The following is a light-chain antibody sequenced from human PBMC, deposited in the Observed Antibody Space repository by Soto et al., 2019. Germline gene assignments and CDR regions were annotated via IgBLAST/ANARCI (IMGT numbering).Light chain of an antibody. J-gene: IGKJ4*01. V-gene: IGKV1-39*01. CDR1: QNINNY. CDR2: TSS. Sequence: DIQMTQSPTSLSASVGDRVTITCRASQNINNYLNWYQHKPGKAPKVLIYTSSTLQVGVPSRFSGSGCVTDFTLTINGLQPEDSATYYCQQSYSDVSFGGGTRVE. CDR3: QQSYSDVS.